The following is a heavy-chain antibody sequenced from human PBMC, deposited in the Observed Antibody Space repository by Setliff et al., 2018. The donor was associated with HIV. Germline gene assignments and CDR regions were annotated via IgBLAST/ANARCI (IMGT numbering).Heavy chain of an antibody. V-gene: IGHV1-69*10. CDR2: IIPILGIA. CDR3: VTGKFCSGGSCYHYVMDV. Sequence: SVKVSCKASGYSFPDYGISWVRQAPGQGLEWMGGIIPILGIANYAQKFQGRVTITADKSTSTAYMELSSLRFDDTAVYYCVTGKFCSGGSCYHYVMDVWGQGTAVTVSS. CDR1: GYSFPDYG. D-gene: IGHD2-15*01. J-gene: IGHJ6*02.